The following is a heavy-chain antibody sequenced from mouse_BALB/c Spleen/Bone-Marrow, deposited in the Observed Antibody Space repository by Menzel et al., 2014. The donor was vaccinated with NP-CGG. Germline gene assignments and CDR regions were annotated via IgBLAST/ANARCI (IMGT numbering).Heavy chain of an antibody. CDR3: ARRSKRYGSNYNHAMDY. CDR1: GFNIKDTY. D-gene: IGHD1-1*01. V-gene: IGHV14-3*02. Sequence: EVQLQQSGAELVKPGASVKLSCTASGFNIKDTYVHWVKQRPEQGLEWIGRIDPANGNTKYDPKFQGKATITADTSSNTAYVQLSSLTSEDTAVYYCARRSKRYGSNYNHAMDYWGQGTSVTVPS. J-gene: IGHJ4*01. CDR2: IDPANGNT.